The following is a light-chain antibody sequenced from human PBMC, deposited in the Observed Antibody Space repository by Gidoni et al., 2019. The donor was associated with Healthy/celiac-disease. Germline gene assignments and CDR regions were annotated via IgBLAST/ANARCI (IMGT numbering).Light chain of an antibody. J-gene: IGKJ4*01. V-gene: IGKV3-20*01. Sequence: EIVLTQSPGTRSLSPGERATLSCRASQIVSSSYLAWYQQKPGQAPRLLIYGASSRATGIPDRFSGSGSGTDFTLTISRLEPEDFAVYYCQQYGSSPLTFGGGTKVEIK. CDR1: QIVSSSY. CDR3: QQYGSSPLT. CDR2: GAS.